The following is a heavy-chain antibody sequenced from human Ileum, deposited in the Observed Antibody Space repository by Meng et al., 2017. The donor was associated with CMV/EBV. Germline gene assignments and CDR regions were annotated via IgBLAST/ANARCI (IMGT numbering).Heavy chain of an antibody. CDR1: GGSISSSSYY. J-gene: IGHJ3*02. Sequence: WGSLRLSCTVSGGSISSSSYYWCWIRQPPGKGLEWIGSIYYSGSTYYNPSLKSRVTISVDTSKNQFSLKLSSVTAADTAVYYCARRGRAFDIWGQGTMVTVSS. CDR3: ARRGRAFDI. V-gene: IGHV4-39*01. CDR2: IYYSGST.